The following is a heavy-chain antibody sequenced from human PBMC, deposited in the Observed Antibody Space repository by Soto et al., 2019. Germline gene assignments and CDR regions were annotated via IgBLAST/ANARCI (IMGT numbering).Heavy chain of an antibody. V-gene: IGHV4-39*01. CDR3: ARHGGTLTGSPIDY. J-gene: IGHJ4*02. CDR1: GGSISSGDYY. CDR2: IYYSGST. D-gene: IGHD3-9*01. Sequence: PSETLSLTCTVSGGSISSGDYYWSWIRQPPGKGLEWIGYIYYSGSTYYNNPSLKSRVTISVDTSRNQFSLKLTSVTAADTAIYYCARHGGTLTGSPIDYWGQGTLVTVSS.